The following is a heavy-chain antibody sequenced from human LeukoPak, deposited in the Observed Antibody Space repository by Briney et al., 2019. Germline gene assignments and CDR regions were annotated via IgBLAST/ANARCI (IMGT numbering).Heavy chain of an antibody. CDR3: ARCITIFGVVIIPVCWFDP. CDR1: GYIFTGYY. D-gene: IGHD3-3*01. Sequence: GASVKVSCKASGYIFTGYYMHWVRQAPGQGLEWMGWINPNSGGTNYAQKFQGRVTMTRDTSISTANMELSRLRSDDTAVYYCARCITIFGVVIIPVCWFDPWGQGTLVTVSS. V-gene: IGHV1-2*02. CDR2: INPNSGGT. J-gene: IGHJ5*02.